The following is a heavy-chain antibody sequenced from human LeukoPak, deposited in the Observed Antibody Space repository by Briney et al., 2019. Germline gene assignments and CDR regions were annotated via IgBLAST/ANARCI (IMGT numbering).Heavy chain of an antibody. Sequence: ASVKVSCKASGYTFTGYYMHWVRQAPGQGLEWMGWINPNSGGTNYAQKFQGRVTMTRDTSISTAYMELSRLRSDDTAVYYCAREDSGYDRLVDYWGQGTLVTVSS. CDR2: INPNSGGT. CDR3: AREDSGYDRLVDY. V-gene: IGHV1-2*02. D-gene: IGHD5-12*01. J-gene: IGHJ4*02. CDR1: GYTFTGYY.